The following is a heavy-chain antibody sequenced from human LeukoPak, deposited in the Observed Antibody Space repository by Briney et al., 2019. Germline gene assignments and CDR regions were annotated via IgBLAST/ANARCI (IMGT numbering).Heavy chain of an antibody. CDR2: ISSDGSST. CDR1: GFTFSSYW. CDR3: ARGTDETGQRLVWFDY. V-gene: IGHV3-74*01. Sequence: QPGGSLRLSCAASGFTFSSYWMHWVRQAPGKGLVWVSRISSDGSSTSYVDSVKGRFTISRDNAKNTLYLQMNSLRDEDTAVYYCARGTDETGQRLVWFDYWGQGTLVTVSS. J-gene: IGHJ4*02. D-gene: IGHD6-13*01.